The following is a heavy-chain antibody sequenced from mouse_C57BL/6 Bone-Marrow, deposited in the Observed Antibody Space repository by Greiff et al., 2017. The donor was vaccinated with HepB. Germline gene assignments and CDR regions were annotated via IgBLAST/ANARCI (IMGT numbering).Heavy chain of an antibody. V-gene: IGHV1-12*01. CDR2: IYPGNGDT. Sequence: QVQLQQSGAELVRPGASVKMSCKASGYTFTSYNMHWVKQTPRQGLEWIGAIYPGNGDTSYNQKFKCKARLTVDKSSSTAYMQLSHLTAEDSAVYVCAIITTVVGDYWGQGTTLTVSS. D-gene: IGHD1-1*01. J-gene: IGHJ2*01. CDR3: AIITTVVGDY. CDR1: GYTFTSYN.